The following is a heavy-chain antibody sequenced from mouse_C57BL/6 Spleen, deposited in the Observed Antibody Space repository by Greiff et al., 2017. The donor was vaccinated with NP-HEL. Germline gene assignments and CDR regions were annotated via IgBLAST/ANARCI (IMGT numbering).Heavy chain of an antibody. V-gene: IGHV5-4*01. CDR3: ARDLPGDYAMDY. Sequence: DVKLVESGGGLVKPGGSLKLSCAASGFTFSSYAMSWVRQTPEKRLEWVATISDGGSYTYYPDNVKGRFTITRDNAKNNLYLQMIHLKSEDIAMYYCARDLPGDYAMDYWGQGTSVTVSS. CDR1: GFTFSSYA. J-gene: IGHJ4*01. CDR2: ISDGGSYT.